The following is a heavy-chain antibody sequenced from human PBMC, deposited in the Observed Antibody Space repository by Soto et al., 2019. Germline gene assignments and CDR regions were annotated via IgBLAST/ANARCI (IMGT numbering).Heavy chain of an antibody. CDR1: GFTFSSYS. CDR3: AREDIAVAPDAFDI. Sequence: GWSLRLSCAASGFTFSSYSMNWVRQAPGKGLEWVSSISSSSSYIYYADSVKGRFTISRDNAKNSLYLQMNSLRAEDTAVYYCAREDIAVAPDAFDIWGQGTMVTVSS. J-gene: IGHJ3*02. V-gene: IGHV3-21*01. D-gene: IGHD6-19*01. CDR2: ISSSSSYI.